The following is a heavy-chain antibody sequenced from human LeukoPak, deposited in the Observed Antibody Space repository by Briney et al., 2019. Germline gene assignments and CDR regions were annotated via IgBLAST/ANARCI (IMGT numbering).Heavy chain of an antibody. D-gene: IGHD6-19*01. Sequence: PSQTLSLTCTVSGGSIRSGDFYWSWIRQHPGKGLEWIGYIYYSGTTYYSPSLKSRVTISLDTSKNQFSLKLSSVTAADTAVYYCASQPSVADTGVDYWGQGTLVTVSS. CDR1: GGSIRSGDFY. CDR2: IYYSGTT. CDR3: ASQPSVADTGVDY. J-gene: IGHJ4*02. V-gene: IGHV4-31*03.